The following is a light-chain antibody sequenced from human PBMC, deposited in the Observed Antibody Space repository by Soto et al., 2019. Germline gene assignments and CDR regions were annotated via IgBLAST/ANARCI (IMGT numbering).Light chain of an antibody. Sequence: QSALTQPASVSGSPGRSVTISSTGSSSDVGDFNYVSWYQHLPGRAPKLIIYDVTNRPSGISYRFSASKSGRTASLTISELQAEDEADYYCSSYSSSSTHVVFGGGTKLTVL. CDR1: SSDVGDFNY. V-gene: IGLV2-14*03. CDR2: DVT. J-gene: IGLJ2*01. CDR3: SSYSSSSTHVV.